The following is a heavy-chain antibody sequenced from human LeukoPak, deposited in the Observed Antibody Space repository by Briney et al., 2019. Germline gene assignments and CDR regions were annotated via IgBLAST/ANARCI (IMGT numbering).Heavy chain of an antibody. CDR2: ISSSGSTI. CDR1: GFTFSDYY. CDR3: ARDRSHYDILTGDDFDY. V-gene: IGHV3-11*04. D-gene: IGHD3-9*01. J-gene: IGHJ4*02. Sequence: PGGSLRLSCAASGFTFSDYYMRWIRQAPGKGLEWVSYISSSGSTIYYADSVKGRFTIPRDNAKNSLYLQMNSLRAEDTAVYYCARDRSHYDILTGDDFDYWGQGTLVTVSS.